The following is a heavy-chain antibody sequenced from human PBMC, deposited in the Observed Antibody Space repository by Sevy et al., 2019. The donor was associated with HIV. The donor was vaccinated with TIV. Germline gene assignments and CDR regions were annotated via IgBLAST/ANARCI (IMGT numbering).Heavy chain of an antibody. CDR3: ARGLATADTPEYYFDS. CDR1: GFTFDDYA. CDR2: ITRNSYEAYGGTT. D-gene: IGHD5-12*01. V-gene: IGHV3-49*03. Sequence: GGSLRLSCTTSGFTFDDYAMSWFRQAPGKGLEWVAFITRNSYEAYGGTTHYAAFVIGRFIISRGDSKTIAYLQMNSLKSEDTAVYYCARGLATADTPEYYFDSWGQGTLVTVSS. J-gene: IGHJ4*02.